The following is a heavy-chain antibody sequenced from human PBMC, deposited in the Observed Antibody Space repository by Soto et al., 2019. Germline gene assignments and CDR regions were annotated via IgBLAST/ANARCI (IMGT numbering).Heavy chain of an antibody. CDR1: GFRFTNFW. D-gene: IGHD1-26*01. J-gene: IGHJ5*02. V-gene: IGHV5-10-1*01. CDR3: AREEWELGGHWFHP. CDR2: IDPSDSYT. Sequence: GESLKISCKASGFRFTNFWISWVRQMPGKGLEWMGKIDPSDSYTKYSPSFQGHVTISVDKSISTAYLHWSSLKASDTAMYFCAREEWELGGHWFHPWGQGTLVTVSS.